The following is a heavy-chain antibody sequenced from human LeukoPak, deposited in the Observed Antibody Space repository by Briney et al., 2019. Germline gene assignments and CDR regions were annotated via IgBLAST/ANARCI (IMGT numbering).Heavy chain of an antibody. CDR2: ISYSGST. CDR1: GSSISSYY. CDR3: AREGSGSFPDAFDI. V-gene: IGHV4-59*01. J-gene: IGHJ3*02. D-gene: IGHD3-10*01. Sequence: PSETLSPTCTVSGSSISSYYWSWIRQPPGKGLEWIGYISYSGSTKNNPSLKSRVTISVDTSKSQFSLKLTSVTAADTAVYYCAREGSGSFPDAFDIWGQGTMVTVSS.